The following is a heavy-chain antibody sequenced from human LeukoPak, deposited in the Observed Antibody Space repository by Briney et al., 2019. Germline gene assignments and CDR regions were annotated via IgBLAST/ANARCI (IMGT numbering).Heavy chain of an antibody. J-gene: IGHJ6*03. CDR3: ARSSDRRHYYYYMDV. CDR2: IKQDGSEK. Sequence: GGSLRLSCAASGFTFSSYWMSWVRQAPGKGLEWVANIKQDGSEKYYVDSVKGRFTISRDNAKNSLYLQMNSLRAEDTAVYYCARSSDRRHYYYYMDVWGKGTTVTVSS. CDR1: GFTFSSYW. D-gene: IGHD3-10*01. V-gene: IGHV3-7*01.